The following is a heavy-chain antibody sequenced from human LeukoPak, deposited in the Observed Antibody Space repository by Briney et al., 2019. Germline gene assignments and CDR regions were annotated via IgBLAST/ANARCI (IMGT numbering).Heavy chain of an antibody. CDR3: ATDRGWRTSGYYLYYFEY. J-gene: IGHJ4*02. V-gene: IGHV3-7*01. CDR2: IEHDGSEK. CDR1: GFIFTNYF. Sequence: GGSLRLSCAASGFIFTNYFMSWVRQAPGKGLEWVASIEHDGSEKYYVDSVRGRFTISRDNTMNSLYLQMSSLRAEDTAVYYCATDRGWRTSGYYLYYFEYWGQGTLVTYSS. D-gene: IGHD3-3*01.